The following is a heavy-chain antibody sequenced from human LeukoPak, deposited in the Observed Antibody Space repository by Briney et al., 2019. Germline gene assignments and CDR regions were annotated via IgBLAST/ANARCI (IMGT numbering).Heavy chain of an antibody. Sequence: GGSLRLSCAASGFTFSTYSMNWVRQAPGKGLEWVSYISSSTSTIYYADSVKGRFTISRDHAKNSLYLQMNSLRAEDTAVYYCARRRNWNYDDWGQGTLVTVSS. CDR2: ISSSTSTI. V-gene: IGHV3-48*01. J-gene: IGHJ4*02. D-gene: IGHD1-7*01. CDR3: ARRRNWNYDD. CDR1: GFTFSTYS.